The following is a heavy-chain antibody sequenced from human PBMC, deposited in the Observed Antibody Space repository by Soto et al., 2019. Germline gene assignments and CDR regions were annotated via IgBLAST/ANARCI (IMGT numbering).Heavy chain of an antibody. CDR3: AREASVAALNWFGP. D-gene: IGHD6-6*01. J-gene: IGHJ5*02. CDR1: VFTFSQYA. CDR2: ILYDGSIE. Sequence: GGSLRLSCAASVFTFSQYALNWVRQAPGKGLEWVAVILYDGSIEHYADSVKGRFSVSRDNSKNTVYLQMDSLTPEDTGVYYCAREASVAALNWFGPWGQGTPVTVSS. V-gene: IGHV3-30-3*01.